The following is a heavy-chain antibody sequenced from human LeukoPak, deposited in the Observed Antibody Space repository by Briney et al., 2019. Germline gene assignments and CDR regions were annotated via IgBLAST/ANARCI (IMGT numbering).Heavy chain of an antibody. J-gene: IGHJ5*02. Sequence: SETLSLTCTVSGGSISSHYWSWIRQPPGKGLEWIGYIYYSGSTNYNPSLKSRVTISVDTSKNQFSLKLSSVTAADTAVYYCAREGIAAAGGYNWFDPWGQGTLVTVSS. CDR2: IYYSGST. D-gene: IGHD6-13*01. V-gene: IGHV4-59*11. CDR3: AREGIAAAGGYNWFDP. CDR1: GGSISSHY.